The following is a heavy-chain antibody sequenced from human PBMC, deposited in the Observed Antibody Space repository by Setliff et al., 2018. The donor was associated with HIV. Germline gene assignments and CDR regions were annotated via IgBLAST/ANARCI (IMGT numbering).Heavy chain of an antibody. CDR1: GFTFRSYW. V-gene: IGHV3-74*01. CDR3: ARDRFRGGVGTGLAEY. D-gene: IGHD3-16*01. Sequence: GGSLRLSCAASGFTFRSYWMYWVRQPPGKGLVWVSRINIDGGSTNYADSVKGRFTISRGNAKNTLYLQMNGLSAEDTAVYYCARDRFRGGVGTGLAEYWGQGTVVTVSS. J-gene: IGHJ4*02. CDR2: INIDGGST.